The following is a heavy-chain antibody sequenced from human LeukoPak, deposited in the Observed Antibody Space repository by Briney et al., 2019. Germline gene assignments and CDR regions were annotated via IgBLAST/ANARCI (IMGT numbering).Heavy chain of an antibody. CDR2: INHSGST. Sequence: SETLSLTCAVSGGSFSGYYWSWVRQPPGQGLEWMGEINHSGSTNYNTYFKSRVTISVDTSKNQSSLKLSSVTDAETAVYYCARGEKQEEKAEAVTLFDYWGQGTLVTVSS. J-gene: IGHJ4*02. CDR1: GGSFSGYY. CDR3: ARGEKQEEKAEAVTLFDY. V-gene: IGHV4-34*01. D-gene: IGHD6-19*01.